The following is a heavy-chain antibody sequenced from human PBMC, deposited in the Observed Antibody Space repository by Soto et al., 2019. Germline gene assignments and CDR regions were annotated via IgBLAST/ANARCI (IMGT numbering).Heavy chain of an antibody. CDR3: ARARAITMIVVTAPDY. J-gene: IGHJ4*02. D-gene: IGHD3-22*01. Sequence: QVQLVESGGGVVQPGRSLRLSCAASGFTFSSYGMHWVRQAPGKGLEWVAVIWYDGSNKYYADSVKGRFIISRDNSKNTLYLQMNSLRAEDTAVYYCARARAITMIVVTAPDYWGQGTLVTVSS. CDR2: IWYDGSNK. V-gene: IGHV3-33*01. CDR1: GFTFSSYG.